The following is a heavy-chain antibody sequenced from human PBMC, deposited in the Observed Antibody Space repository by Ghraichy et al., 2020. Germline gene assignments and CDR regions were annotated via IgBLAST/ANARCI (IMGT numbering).Heavy chain of an antibody. D-gene: IGHD6-19*01. CDR3: ASLSIAVGHTFDP. V-gene: IGHV1-69*13. J-gene: IGHJ5*02. Sequence: SVKVSCKASGGTFSSYAISWVRQAPGQGLEWMGGIIPIFGTANYAQKFQGRVTITADESTSTAYMELSSLRSEDTAVYYCASLSIAVGHTFDPWGQGTLVTVSS. CDR2: IIPIFGTA. CDR1: GGTFSSYA.